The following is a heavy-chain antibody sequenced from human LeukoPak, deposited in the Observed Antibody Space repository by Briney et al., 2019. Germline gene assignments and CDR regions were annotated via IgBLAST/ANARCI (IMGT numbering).Heavy chain of an antibody. Sequence: GGSLRLCCAASGFTFSSYAMSWVSQGPGKGLEWVSAITGGGGSTYYADAVKGQFTISRDNSKNTLYLQMNSLRADDTAVYYCAKLYSTYQNYYYYYFIDVWRQGITVTVSS. CDR2: ITGGGGST. D-gene: IGHD6-13*01. J-gene: IGHJ6*03. CDR3: AKLYSTYQNYYYYYFIDV. V-gene: IGHV3-23*01. CDR1: GFTFSSYA.